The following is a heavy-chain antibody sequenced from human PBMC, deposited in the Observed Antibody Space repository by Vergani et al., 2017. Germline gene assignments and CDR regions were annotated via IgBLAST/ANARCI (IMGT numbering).Heavy chain of an antibody. CDR2: INAGNGNT. D-gene: IGHD2-2*01. CDR1: GYTFTSYA. CDR3: ARDQLLFSRNWFDP. Sequence: QVQLVQSGAEVKKPGASVKVSCKASGYTFTSYAMHWVRQAPGQRLEWMGWINAGNGNTKYSQKFQGRVTITRDTSASTAYMELSSLRSEDKAVYYCARDQLLFSRNWFDPWGQGTLVTVSS. V-gene: IGHV1-3*01. J-gene: IGHJ5*02.